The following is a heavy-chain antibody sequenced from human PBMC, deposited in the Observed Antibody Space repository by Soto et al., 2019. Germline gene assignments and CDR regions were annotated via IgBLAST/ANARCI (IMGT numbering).Heavy chain of an antibody. D-gene: IGHD5-12*01. J-gene: IGHJ5*02. CDR1: GFTFSSYW. Sequence: GGSLRLSCAASGFTFSSYWMSWVRQAPGKGLEWVANIKQDGSEKYYVDSVKGRFTISRDNAKNSLYLQMNSLRAEDTAVYYCASRYSGYDYNWFDPWGQGTLVSVSS. CDR2: IKQDGSEK. CDR3: ASRYSGYDYNWFDP. V-gene: IGHV3-7*01.